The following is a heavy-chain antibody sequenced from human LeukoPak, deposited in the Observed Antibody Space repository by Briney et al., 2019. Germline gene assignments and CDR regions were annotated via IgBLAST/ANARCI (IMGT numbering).Heavy chain of an antibody. CDR1: GFTLSSHS. V-gene: IGHV3-21*01. D-gene: IGHD3-16*01. CDR3: ARAAENYGGRFDS. J-gene: IGHJ4*02. Sequence: GGSLRLSCAASGFTLSSHSMNWVRQAPGKGLEWVSSISSSSSYIYYADSVKGRFTISRDNAKNSLYLQMNSLRAEDTAVYYCARAAENYGGRFDSWGQGTLATVSS. CDR2: ISSSSSYI.